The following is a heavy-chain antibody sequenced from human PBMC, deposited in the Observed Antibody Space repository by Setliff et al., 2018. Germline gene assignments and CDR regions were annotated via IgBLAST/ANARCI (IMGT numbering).Heavy chain of an antibody. CDR1: GGSITSGNNY. J-gene: IGHJ3*02. CDR3: AREPSPSDALDI. V-gene: IGHV4-61*02. Sequence: SETLSLTCTVSGGSITSGNNYWSWIWQPAGKGLEWIGRIYSIGSATYNPSLKGRVTISLDRSENEFSLNLTSVTAADTAVYFCAREPSPSDALDIWGQGTMVTVSS. CDR2: IYSIGSA.